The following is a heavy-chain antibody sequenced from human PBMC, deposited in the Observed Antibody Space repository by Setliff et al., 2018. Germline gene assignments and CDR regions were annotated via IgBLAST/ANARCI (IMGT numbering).Heavy chain of an antibody. D-gene: IGHD3-3*01. CDR3: ARVRVSGYYTGDY. V-gene: IGHV3-23*01. CDR1: GFTFDSYA. J-gene: IGHJ4*02. CDR2: ISGSADNT. Sequence: PGGSLRLSCAASGFTFDSYAMTWVRQAPGRGLEWVSTISGSADNTYYADSVKGRFTISRDNSKNTLFLQMNSLRAEDTAVYYCARVRVSGYYTGDYWGQGTLVTVSS.